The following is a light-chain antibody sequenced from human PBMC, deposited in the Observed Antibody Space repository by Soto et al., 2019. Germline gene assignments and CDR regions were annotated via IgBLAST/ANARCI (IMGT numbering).Light chain of an antibody. Sequence: EVVMKMSPVTVSASKRESATLSCRASQSVDNDVAWYQQKPGQAPRLLIVGSFARATGIPARFSGSGSGSEFTLTISGLQSEDFAVYYCQQYNDRPPITVGQGTRLEIK. CDR3: QQYNDRPPIT. CDR1: QSVDND. V-gene: IGKV3-15*01. CDR2: GSF. J-gene: IGKJ5*01.